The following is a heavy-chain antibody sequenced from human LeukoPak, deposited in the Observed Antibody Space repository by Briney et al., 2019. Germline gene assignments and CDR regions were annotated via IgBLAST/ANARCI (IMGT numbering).Heavy chain of an antibody. D-gene: IGHD5-12*01. CDR2: IYYSGST. CDR1: GGSISSYY. J-gene: IGHJ4*02. CDR3: ARSVATIPFDY. V-gene: IGHV4-59*01. Sequence: SGTLSLTCTVSGGSISSYYWSWIRQPPGKGLEWIGYIYYSGSTNYNPSLKSRVTLSVDTSKNQFSLKLSSVTAADTAVYYCARSVATIPFDYWGQGTLVTVSS.